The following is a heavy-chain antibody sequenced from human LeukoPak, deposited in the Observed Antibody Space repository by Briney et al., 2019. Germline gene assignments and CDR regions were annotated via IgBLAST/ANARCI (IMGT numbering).Heavy chain of an antibody. D-gene: IGHD6-13*01. V-gene: IGHV4-59*12. CDR3: ARGLRGIAAAGTRVNWFDP. Sequence: PSETLSLTCTVSGGSISSYYWSWIRQPPGKGLEWIGYIYYSGSTNYNPSLKSRVTISVDTSKNQFSLKLSSVTAADTAVYYCARGLRGIAAAGTRVNWFDPWGQGTLVTVSS. J-gene: IGHJ5*02. CDR2: IYYSGST. CDR1: GGSISSYY.